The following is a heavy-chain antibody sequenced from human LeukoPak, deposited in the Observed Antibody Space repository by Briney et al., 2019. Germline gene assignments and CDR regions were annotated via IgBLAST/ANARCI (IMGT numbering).Heavy chain of an antibody. D-gene: IGHD4-17*01. J-gene: IGHJ4*02. V-gene: IGHV3-30*18. CDR1: GFTFSSYG. CDR2: ISYDGSNK. Sequence: GGSLRLSCAASGFTFSSYGTHWVRQAPGKGLEWVAVISYDGSNKYYADSVKGRFTISRDNSKNTLYLQMNSLRAEDTAVYYCAKRVRDYPYYFDYWGQGTLVTVSS. CDR3: AKRVRDYPYYFDY.